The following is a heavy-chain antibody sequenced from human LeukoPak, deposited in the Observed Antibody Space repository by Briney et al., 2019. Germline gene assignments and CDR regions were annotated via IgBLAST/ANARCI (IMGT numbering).Heavy chain of an antibody. CDR3: ARGGISDTVVVPAAIPRKNWFDP. Sequence: SETLSLTCSVSAGSISSGSYFWGWIRQPPGKGLEWIGEINHSGNTNYNPSLKSRVTISVDTSKNQFSLKLSSVTAADTAVYYCARGGISDTVVVPAAIPRKNWFDPWGQGTLVTVSS. CDR2: INHSGNT. V-gene: IGHV4-39*07. CDR1: AGSISSGSYF. D-gene: IGHD2-2*01. J-gene: IGHJ5*02.